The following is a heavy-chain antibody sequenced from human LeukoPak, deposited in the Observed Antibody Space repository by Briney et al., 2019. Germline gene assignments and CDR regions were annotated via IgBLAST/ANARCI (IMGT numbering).Heavy chain of an antibody. D-gene: IGHD3-10*01. CDR1: GFTFSSYW. V-gene: IGHV3-74*01. Sequence: GGSLRLSCAAPGFTFSSYWMHWVRQAPGKGLVWVSRIYSDGSGTNYAESVKGRFTISRDNAKNTLFLQMNSLTAEDTAVYYCATDRGHAFDIWGQGAMVTVS. J-gene: IGHJ3*02. CDR2: IYSDGSGT. CDR3: ATDRGHAFDI.